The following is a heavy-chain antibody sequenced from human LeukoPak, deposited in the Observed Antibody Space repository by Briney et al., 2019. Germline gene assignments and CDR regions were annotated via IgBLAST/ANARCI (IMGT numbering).Heavy chain of an antibody. CDR1: GDSISSGGNY. CDR3: ARDVLRYYFDS. J-gene: IGHJ4*02. Sequence: SEALSLTCTVSGDSISSGGNYWSWIRQRPGQGLEWIGCIYHSGNTYYNPSLKSRLTMSVDTSKNQFSLKLSSVTAADTAVYYCARDVLRYYFDSWGQGTLVTVSS. CDR2: IYHSGNT. D-gene: IGHD2-8*02. V-gene: IGHV4-31*03.